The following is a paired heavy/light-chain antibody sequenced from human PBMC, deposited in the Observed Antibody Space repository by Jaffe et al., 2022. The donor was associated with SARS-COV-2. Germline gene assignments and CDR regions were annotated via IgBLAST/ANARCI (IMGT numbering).Heavy chain of an antibody. CDR1: GFSFSTYA. V-gene: IGHV3-23*01. Sequence: EVQLLESGGGLVQPGGSLRLSCAASGFSFSTYAMIWVRQAPGKGLEYVSAISGSGAVAYYADSVQGRFTISRDNSKNTLYLQLNSLGAEDTAVYFCAKSPSVSPTHDYFDYWGQGTLVTVSS. J-gene: IGHJ4*02. CDR3: AKSPSVSPTHDYFDY. CDR2: ISGSGAVA.
Light chain of an antibody. CDR3: QQYSSYWT. J-gene: IGKJ1*01. V-gene: IGKV1-5*03. CDR1: QSIDTW. Sequence: DIQMTQSPSTLSASVGDRVTITCRASQSIDTWLAWYQQKPGKAPNLLIYRASSLESGVPSRFSGSGSGTEFTLTISSLQPDDFATYYCQQYSSYWTFGQGTKVEIK. CDR2: RAS.